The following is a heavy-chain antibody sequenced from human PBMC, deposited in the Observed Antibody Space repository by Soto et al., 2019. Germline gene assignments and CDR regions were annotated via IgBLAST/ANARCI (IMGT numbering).Heavy chain of an antibody. Sequence: SETLSLTCTVSGGSISSYSWSWIRQPPGKGLEYIGYIYYSGETTYNPSLKSRVTISFDTSKNQFSLKLSSVTAADTAVYFCARGKEVAMDWGQGSLVTVYS. J-gene: IGHJ4*02. CDR1: GGSISSYS. D-gene: IGHD5-12*01. CDR3: ARGKEVAMD. V-gene: IGHV4-59*01. CDR2: IYYSGET.